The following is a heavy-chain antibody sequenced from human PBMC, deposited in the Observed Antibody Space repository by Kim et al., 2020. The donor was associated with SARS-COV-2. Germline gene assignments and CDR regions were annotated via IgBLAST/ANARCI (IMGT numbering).Heavy chain of an antibody. V-gene: IGHV3-23*01. CDR2: ITLSDGGHNTLYT. D-gene: IGHD6-19*01. Sequence: GGSLRLSCADSGFTFSLYTMNWVRQAPGKGLEWVSAITLSDGGHNTLYTHYADSVRGRFTISRGDSGSTVYLQMSSLRVEDTAIYYCATGLAGDFGNWGQGTPVTVPS. CDR1: GFTFSLYT. J-gene: IGHJ4*02. CDR3: ATGLAGDFGN.